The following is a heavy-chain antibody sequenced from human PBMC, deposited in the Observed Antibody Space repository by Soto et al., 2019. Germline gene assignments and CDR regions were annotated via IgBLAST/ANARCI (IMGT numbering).Heavy chain of an antibody. V-gene: IGHV3-21*01. CDR1: GFTFSSYS. Sequence: GGSLRLSCAASGFTFSSYSMNWVRQAPGKGLEWVSSISSSSSYIYYADSVKGRFTISRDNAKNSLYLQMNSLRAEDTAVYYCARGCPRDIVVVVQKNGDPDYFDYWGQGTLVTVSS. J-gene: IGHJ4*02. CDR3: ARGCPRDIVVVVQKNGDPDYFDY. D-gene: IGHD2-15*01. CDR2: ISSSSSYI.